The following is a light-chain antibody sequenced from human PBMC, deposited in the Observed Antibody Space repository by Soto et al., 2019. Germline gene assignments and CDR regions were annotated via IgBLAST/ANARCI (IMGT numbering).Light chain of an antibody. V-gene: IGKV1-5*03. CDR3: QHYNSYSEA. CDR1: QTISSW. Sequence: DIQMTQSPSTLSVSVGDRVTITCRASQTISSWLAWYQQKPGKAPKLLIYKASALKSGVPSRFSGSGSGTEFTLTINSLQPDDFATYYCQHYNSYSEAFGQGTTGDIK. J-gene: IGKJ1*01. CDR2: KAS.